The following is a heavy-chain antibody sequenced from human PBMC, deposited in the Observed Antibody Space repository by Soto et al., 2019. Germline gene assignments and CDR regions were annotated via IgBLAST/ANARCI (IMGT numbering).Heavy chain of an antibody. V-gene: IGHV4-34*01. D-gene: IGHD3-9*01. Sequence: SETLSLTCAVYGGSFSGYYWSWIRQPPGKGLEWIGEINHSGSTNYNPSLKSRVTISVDTSKNQFSLKLSSVTAADTAVYYCARINYDILTGYPRVNYYYGMDVWGQGTTVTVSS. CDR2: INHSGST. CDR1: GGSFSGYY. J-gene: IGHJ6*01. CDR3: ARINYDILTGYPRVNYYYGMDV.